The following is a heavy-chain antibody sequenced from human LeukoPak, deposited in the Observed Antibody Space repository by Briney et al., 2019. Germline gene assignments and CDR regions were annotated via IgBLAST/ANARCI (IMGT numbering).Heavy chain of an antibody. J-gene: IGHJ4*02. CDR1: GGSISSYY. CDR2: IYSGGST. D-gene: IGHD3-22*01. CDR3: ARVNSPYYYDSSGYQFDY. Sequence: ETLSLTCTVSGGSISSYYWSWVRQAPGKGLEWVSVIYSGGSTYYADSVKGRFTISRDNSKNTLYLQMNSLRAEDTAVYYCARVNSPYYYDSSGYQFDYWGQGTLVTVSS. V-gene: IGHV3-53*01.